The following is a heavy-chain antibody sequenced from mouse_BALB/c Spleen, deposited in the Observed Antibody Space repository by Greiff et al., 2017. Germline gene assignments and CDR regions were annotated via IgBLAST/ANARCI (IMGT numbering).Heavy chain of an antibody. Sequence: QVQLQQSGAELMKPGASVKISCTATGYTFSSYGIEWVRQSPGHGLEWIGEILPGSGSTNYNEKFKGKATFTADTSSNTAYMQLSSLTSEDSAVYYCARSHYYGYDPFAYWGQGTLVTVSA. D-gene: IGHD2-2*01. CDR1: GYTFSSYG. V-gene: IGHV1-9*01. J-gene: IGHJ3*01. CDR2: ILPGSGST. CDR3: ARSHYYGYDPFAY.